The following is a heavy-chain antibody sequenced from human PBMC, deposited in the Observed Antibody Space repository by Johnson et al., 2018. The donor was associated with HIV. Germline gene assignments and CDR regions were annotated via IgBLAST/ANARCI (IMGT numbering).Heavy chain of an antibody. D-gene: IGHD1-26*01. CDR1: RFTFSSYA. V-gene: IGHV3-64*01. J-gene: IGHJ3*02. CDR2: LSSNGGST. CDR3: AREGVGVNAFDI. Sequence: VQLVESGGGVVRPGGSLRLSCAASRFTFSSYAMHWVRQAPGKGLEFVSALSSNGGSTYYENSVQGRFTISRDNSQYTLYLQMGSLRAEDMAVYYCAREGVGVNAFDIWGQGTMVTVSS.